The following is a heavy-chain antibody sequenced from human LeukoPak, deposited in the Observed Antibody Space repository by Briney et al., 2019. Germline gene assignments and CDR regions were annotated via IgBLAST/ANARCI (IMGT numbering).Heavy chain of an antibody. J-gene: IGHJ4*02. CDR2: ISSSSSYI. V-gene: IGHV3-21*01. D-gene: IGHD5-24*01. CDR3: ARLGRWLQSGFDY. CDR1: GFTFSSYS. Sequence: PGGSLRLSCAASGFTFSSYSMNWVRQAPGKGLEWVSSISSSSSYIYYADSVKGRFTISRDNAKNSLYLQMNSLRAEDTAAYYCARLGRWLQSGFDYWGQGTLVTVSS.